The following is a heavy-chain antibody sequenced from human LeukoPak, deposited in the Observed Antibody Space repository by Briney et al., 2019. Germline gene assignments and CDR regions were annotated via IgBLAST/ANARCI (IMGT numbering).Heavy chain of an antibody. J-gene: IGHJ4*02. CDR3: ARERFDIVSGYYADY. D-gene: IGHD3-9*01. CDR1: GGSMSSYY. V-gene: IGHV4-59*01. Sequence: SETLSLTCTVSGGSMSSYYWNWIRQPPGKGLEWIAYIYYSGTTNYNPSLKSRVTISVDASRKHFSLKLTSVTAADTAVYYCARERFDIVSGYYADYWGQGTLVTVSS. CDR2: IYYSGTT.